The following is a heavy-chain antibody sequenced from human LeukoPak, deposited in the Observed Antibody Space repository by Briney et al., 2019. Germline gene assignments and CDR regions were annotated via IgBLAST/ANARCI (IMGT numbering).Heavy chain of an antibody. CDR3: ARAQRITMIVVTKGGAFDI. J-gene: IGHJ3*02. CDR2: MNTNSGNT. CDR1: GYTFTSYD. Sequence: GASVKVSCKASGYTFTSYDINWVRQGNGQGLEWMGWMNTNSGNTGYAQKFQGRVTMTRNTSISTAYMELSSLRSEDTAVYYCARAQRITMIVVTKGGAFDIWGQGTMVTVSS. V-gene: IGHV1-8*01. D-gene: IGHD3-22*01.